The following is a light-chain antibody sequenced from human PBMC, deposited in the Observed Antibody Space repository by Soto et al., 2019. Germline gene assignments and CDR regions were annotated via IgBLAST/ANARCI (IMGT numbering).Light chain of an antibody. CDR3: RQSYSTPHT. CDR2: AAS. Sequence: DIQMTQSPSALAASVGDRVSITCRASQSISSYLNWYQQKPGKAPKLLIYAASSLQSGVPSRFSGSGSGTDFTLTISSLQPEDFATYYCRQSYSTPHTFGQGTRLGIK. J-gene: IGKJ5*01. V-gene: IGKV1-39*01. CDR1: QSISSY.